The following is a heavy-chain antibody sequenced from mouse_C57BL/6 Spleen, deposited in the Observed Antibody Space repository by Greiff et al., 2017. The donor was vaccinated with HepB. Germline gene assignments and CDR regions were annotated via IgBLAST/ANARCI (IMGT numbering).Heavy chain of an antibody. D-gene: IGHD2-4*01. CDR1: GYTFTSYW. V-gene: IGHV1-74*01. CDR3: AIYDYDEEDAMDY. Sequence: QVQLQQPGAELVKPGASVKVSCKASGYTFTSYWMHWVKQRPGQGLEWIGRIDPSDSDTNYNQKFKGKATLTVDKSSSTAYMQLSSLTSEDSAVYYCAIYDYDEEDAMDYWGQGTSVTVSS. CDR2: IDPSDSDT. J-gene: IGHJ4*01.